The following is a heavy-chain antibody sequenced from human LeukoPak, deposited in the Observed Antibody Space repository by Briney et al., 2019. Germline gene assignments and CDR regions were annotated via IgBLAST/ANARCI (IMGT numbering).Heavy chain of an antibody. V-gene: IGHV4-34*01. CDR1: GGSFIGYD. D-gene: IGHD6-6*01. Sequence: PSETLSLTCAVYGGSFIGYDWTWIRQPPGKGLEWIGEINHSGGTNYNPSLKSRVTISVDTSKNQFSLKLSSVTAADTAVYYCASLARGGNWFDLWGQGTLVTVSS. J-gene: IGHJ5*02. CDR2: INHSGGT. CDR3: ASLARGGNWFDL.